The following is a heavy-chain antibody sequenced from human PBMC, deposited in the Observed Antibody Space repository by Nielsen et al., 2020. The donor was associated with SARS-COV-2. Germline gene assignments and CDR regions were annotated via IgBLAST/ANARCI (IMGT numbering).Heavy chain of an antibody. V-gene: IGHV3-30*03. CDR1: GFTFSRYG. Sequence: GESLKISCAASGFTFSRYGMHWVRQAPGKGLEWVAVISYDGSNKYYADSVKGRFTISRDNSKNTLYLQMNSLRAEDTAVYYCARDRYFDWLLSDYYYYYMDVWGKGTTVTVSS. J-gene: IGHJ6*03. D-gene: IGHD3-9*01. CDR2: ISYDGSNK. CDR3: ARDRYFDWLLSDYYYYYMDV.